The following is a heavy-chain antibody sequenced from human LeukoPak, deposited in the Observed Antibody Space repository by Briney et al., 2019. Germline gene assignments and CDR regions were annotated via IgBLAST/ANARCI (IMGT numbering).Heavy chain of an antibody. V-gene: IGHV3-7*01. Sequence: PGGSLRLSCAASGISFSNYWMSWVRQAPGKGLEWVANIKEDGSEKNYVDSVKGRFTISRDNAKNSLYLQMNSLRAEDTAVYYCARKDSSPRTFDYWGQGTLVTVS. J-gene: IGHJ4*02. CDR1: GISFSNYW. CDR3: ARKDSSPRTFDY. D-gene: IGHD3-22*01. CDR2: IKEDGSEK.